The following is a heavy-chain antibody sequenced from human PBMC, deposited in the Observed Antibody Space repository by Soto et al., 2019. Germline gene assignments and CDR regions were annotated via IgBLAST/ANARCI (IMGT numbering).Heavy chain of an antibody. D-gene: IGHD2-2*02. Sequence: ASVKVSCKASGGTFSSYAISWVRQAPGQGLEWMGGIIPIFGTANYAQKFQGRVTITADESTSTAYMELSSLRSEDTAVYYCARGSRQAGYCSSTSCYTWFDPWGQGTLVTVSS. CDR3: ARGSRQAGYCSSTSCYTWFDP. J-gene: IGHJ5*02. CDR1: GGTFSSYA. CDR2: IIPIFGTA. V-gene: IGHV1-69*13.